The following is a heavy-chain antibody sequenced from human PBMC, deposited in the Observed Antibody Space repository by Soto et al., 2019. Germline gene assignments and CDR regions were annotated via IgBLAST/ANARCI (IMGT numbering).Heavy chain of an antibody. CDR3: ARDSQGDYGIYYYYGMDV. D-gene: IGHD4-17*01. CDR2: IYYSGST. J-gene: IGHJ6*02. Sequence: SEKLFLTCTVSGDSISSGDYYWSWIRQHPGKGLEWIGYIYYSGSTYYNPSLKSRVTISVDTSKNQFSLKLSSVTAADTAVYYCARDSQGDYGIYYYYGMDVWGQGTTVS. V-gene: IGHV4-31*03. CDR1: GDSISSGDYY.